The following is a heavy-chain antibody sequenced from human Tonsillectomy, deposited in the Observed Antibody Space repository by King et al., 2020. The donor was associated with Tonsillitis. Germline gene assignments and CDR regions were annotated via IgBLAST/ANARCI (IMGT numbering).Heavy chain of an antibody. D-gene: IGHD5-12*01. J-gene: IGHJ3*02. CDR2: ITSSGSST. V-gene: IGHV3-11*01. CDR1: GFTFSHSY. Sequence: VQLVESGGGLVKPGGSLRLSCAAAGFTFSHSYMSWIRQAPGKGLEWVSYITSSGSSTYYADFVEGRSTISRANAKNSLYLQINSLRAEDTAVYYCARAWLDAYDIWGQGTVVTVSS. CDR3: ARAWLDAYDI.